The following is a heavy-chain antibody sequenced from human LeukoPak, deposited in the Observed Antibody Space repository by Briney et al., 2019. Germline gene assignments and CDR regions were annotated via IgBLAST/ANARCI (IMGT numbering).Heavy chain of an antibody. Sequence: PSETLSLTCAVSGGSISSSNWWSWVRQPPGKGLEWIGEIYHSGSTNYDPSLKSRVTISVDKSKNQFSLKLSSVTAADTAVYYCARDRPTYYYDSSGYSIDYWGQGTLVTVSS. V-gene: IGHV4-4*02. CDR2: IYHSGST. CDR3: ARDRPTYYYDSSGYSIDY. J-gene: IGHJ4*02. CDR1: GGSISSSNW. D-gene: IGHD3-22*01.